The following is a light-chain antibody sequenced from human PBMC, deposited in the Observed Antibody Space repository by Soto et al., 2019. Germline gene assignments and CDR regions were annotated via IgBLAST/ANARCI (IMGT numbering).Light chain of an antibody. Sequence: QSALTQPASVSGSPGQSITISCNGGRSDVGGHNFVSWFQQHPGKAPIFIIYXXXXXXXXXXXXXXGSKSGNTASLTISGXXXXXXXXXYCSSYTTRFNWVFGGGTKLTVL. CDR2: XXX. V-gene: IGLV2-14*03. CDR1: RSDVGGHNF. J-gene: IGLJ3*02. CDR3: SSYTTRFNWV.